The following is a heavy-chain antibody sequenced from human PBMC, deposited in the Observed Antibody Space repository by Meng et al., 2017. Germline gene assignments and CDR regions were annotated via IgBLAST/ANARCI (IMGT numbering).Heavy chain of an antibody. CDR2: IYYSGST. CDR1: VCSISSCSYY. D-gene: IGHD6-13*01. V-gene: IGHV4-39*07. J-gene: IGHJ1*01. Sequence: PAPALLNPPDALHLPGPVSVCSISSCSYYWGWHRPPPGKELGWIGSIYYSGSTYYNPSLKSRVTISVDTSKNQFSLKLSSVTAADTAVYYCARDGIAAAGTGRSYFQHWGQGTLVTVSS. CDR3: ARDGIAAAGTGRSYFQH.